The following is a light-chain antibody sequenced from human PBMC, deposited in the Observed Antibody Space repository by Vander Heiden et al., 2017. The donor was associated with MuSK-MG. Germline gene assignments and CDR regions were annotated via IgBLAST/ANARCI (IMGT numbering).Light chain of an antibody. J-gene: IGLJ3*02. CDR3: SSHTSSATWV. CDR2: EVT. V-gene: IGLV2-14*01. CDR1: SSDVGAYNY. Sequence: QPALTRPPPGPGSPGQSITISCAGTSSDVGAYNYVSWYQQHPGKAPKLIIYEVTNRPSGVSNRFSGSKSGNTASLTISGLQAEDEADYYCSSHTSSATWVFGGGTKLTVL.